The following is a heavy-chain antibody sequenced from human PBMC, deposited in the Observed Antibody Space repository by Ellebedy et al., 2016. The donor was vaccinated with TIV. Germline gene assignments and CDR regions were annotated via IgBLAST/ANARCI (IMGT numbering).Heavy chain of an antibody. V-gene: IGHV4-39*01. D-gene: IGHD6-19*01. CDR2: IYYSGST. CDR1: GGSISSSSYY. J-gene: IGHJ4*02. CDR3: ARIAQLLPRGFDY. Sequence: MPSETLSLTCTVSGGSISSSSYYWGWIRQPPGKGLEWIGSIYYSGSTYYNPSLKSRVTISIETSKNQFSLKLKSLTAADTAVYYCARIAQLLPRGFDYWGQGSLVTVSS.